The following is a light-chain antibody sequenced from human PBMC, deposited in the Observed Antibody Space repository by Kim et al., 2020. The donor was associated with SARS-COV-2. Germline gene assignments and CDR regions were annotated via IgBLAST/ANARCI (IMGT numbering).Light chain of an antibody. V-gene: IGLV3-19*01. J-gene: IGLJ3*02. Sequence: ALGQTVRITCQGDSLRSYYASWYQQKPGQAPVLVIYGKNNRPSGIPDRFSGSSSGNTASLTITGAQEEDEADYYCNSRDSSGNHLVFGGGTKLTVL. CDR1: SLRSYY. CDR2: GKN. CDR3: NSRDSSGNHLV.